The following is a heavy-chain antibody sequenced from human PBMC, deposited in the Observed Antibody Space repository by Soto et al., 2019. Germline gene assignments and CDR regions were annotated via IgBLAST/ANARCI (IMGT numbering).Heavy chain of an antibody. V-gene: IGHV3-30*03. D-gene: IGHD3-3*01. J-gene: IGHJ6*03. CDR1: GFTFSSYG. CDR2: ISYDGSNK. CDR3: ALVRTIGDFWSGYFYMDV. Sequence: HPGGSLRLSCAASGFTFSSYGMHWVRQAPGKGLEWVAVISYDGSNKYYADSVKGRFTTMKDSSKNQVVLTMTNMDPVDTATYYCALVRTIGDFWSGYFYMDVWGKGTTVTVSS.